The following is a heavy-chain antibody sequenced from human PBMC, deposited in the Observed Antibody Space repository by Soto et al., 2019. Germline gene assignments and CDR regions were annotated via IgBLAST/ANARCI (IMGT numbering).Heavy chain of an antibody. CDR3: ARDGARPSSSWYRWDYYYYGMDV. CDR2: IYYSGST. V-gene: IGHV4-31*03. Sequence: PSETLSLTCTVSGGSISSGGYYWSWIRRHPGKGPEWIGYIYYSGSTYYNPSLKSRVTISVDTSKNQFSLKLSSVTAADTAVYYCARDGARPSSSWYRWDYYYYGMDVWGQGTTVTVSS. J-gene: IGHJ6*02. CDR1: GGSISSGGYY. D-gene: IGHD6-13*01.